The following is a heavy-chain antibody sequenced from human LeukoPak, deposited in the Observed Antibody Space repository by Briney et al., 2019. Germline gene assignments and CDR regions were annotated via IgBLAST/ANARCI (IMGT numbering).Heavy chain of an antibody. V-gene: IGHV4-59*08. CDR3: ASPLFCSGTGCYDS. J-gene: IGHJ4*02. D-gene: IGHD2-2*01. Sequence: SETLSLTCTVSGGSISSYYWSWIRQPPGKGPEWIGYIYYSGSTNYNPSLKSRVTISIDMSKNRFSLKLTSVTAADTAVYYCASPLFCSGTGCYDSWGQGTLVTVSS. CDR1: GGSISSYY. CDR2: IYYSGST.